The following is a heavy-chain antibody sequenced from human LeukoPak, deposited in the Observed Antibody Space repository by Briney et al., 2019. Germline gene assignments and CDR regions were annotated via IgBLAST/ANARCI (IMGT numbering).Heavy chain of an antibody. Sequence: ASVKVSCKASGGTFSSYAISWVRQAPGQGLEWMGWISGNNGNTNYAQNLQGRVTMTTDTSTSTAYMELRSLRSDDTAVYYCARKGYVWGSYRPDDAFDIWGQGTMVTVSS. CDR1: GGTFSSYA. J-gene: IGHJ3*02. CDR2: ISGNNGNT. CDR3: ARKGYVWGSYRPDDAFDI. V-gene: IGHV1-18*01. D-gene: IGHD3-16*02.